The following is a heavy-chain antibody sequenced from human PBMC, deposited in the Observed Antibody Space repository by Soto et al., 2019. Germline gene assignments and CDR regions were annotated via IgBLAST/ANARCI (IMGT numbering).Heavy chain of an antibody. Sequence: GGSLRLSSAASGFTFTDYAMHWVRQAPGKGLEWVSGISWNSGSMTYADSEKGRFTISRDNAKNSVYLQMNSLRAEDTALYYCARDISLLPETPDYWGQGTLVTVSS. V-gene: IGHV3-9*01. CDR3: ARDISLLPETPDY. CDR2: ISWNSGSM. CDR1: GFTFTDYA. J-gene: IGHJ4*02.